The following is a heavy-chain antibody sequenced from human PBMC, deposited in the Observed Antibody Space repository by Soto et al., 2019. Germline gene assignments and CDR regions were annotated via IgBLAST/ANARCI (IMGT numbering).Heavy chain of an antibody. V-gene: IGHV2-5*02. CDR3: AHLVVVTAIRGGWFDP. D-gene: IGHD2-21*02. Sequence: QITLKESGPTLVKPTQTLTLTCTFSGFSLSTSGVGVGWIRQPPGKALEWLALIYWDDDKRYSPSLKSRLTITKDTSKTQVVLTMTNMDPVDTATYSCAHLVVVTAIRGGWFDPWGQGTLVTVSS. J-gene: IGHJ5*02. CDR2: IYWDDDK. CDR1: GFSLSTSGVG.